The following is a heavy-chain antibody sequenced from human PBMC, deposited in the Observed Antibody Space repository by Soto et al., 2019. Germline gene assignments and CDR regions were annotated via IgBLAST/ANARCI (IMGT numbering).Heavy chain of an antibody. V-gene: IGHV4-59*01. CDR2: IYYSGST. J-gene: IGHJ4*02. CDR3: ARVLYSTGDQYYFEY. D-gene: IGHD7-27*01. Sequence: SETLSLTCTVSGGSIISYYWSWIRQPPGKGLEWIGYIYYSGSTNYNPSLKSRVAISVDTSKNQFSLKLSSVTAADTAVYYCARVLYSTGDQYYFEYLGQGTPFIVSS. CDR1: GGSIISYY.